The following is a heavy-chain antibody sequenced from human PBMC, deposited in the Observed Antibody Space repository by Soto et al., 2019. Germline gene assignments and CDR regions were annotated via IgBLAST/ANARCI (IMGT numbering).Heavy chain of an antibody. V-gene: IGHV4-39*07. CDR1: GGSIRNDTDY. Sequence: SLTLSLTCTVSGGSIRNDTDYWGWIRQPPGKGPEWIGSIYYSGSTYYNPSLKSRVTISVDTSKNQFSLKLTSVTAADTAVYYCARDPAPWGQGTLVTVSS. CDR2: IYYSGST. J-gene: IGHJ5*02. CDR3: ARDPAP.